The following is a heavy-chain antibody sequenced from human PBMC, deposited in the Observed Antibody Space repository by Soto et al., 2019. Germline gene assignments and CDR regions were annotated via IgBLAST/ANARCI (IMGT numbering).Heavy chain of an antibody. V-gene: IGHV3-48*01. CDR3: AGEEGLLNWFDP. CDR1: GFTFSSYS. D-gene: IGHD1-26*01. J-gene: IGHJ5*02. CDR2: ISSSSSTI. Sequence: EVQLVESGGGLVQPGGSLRLSCAASGFTFSSYSMNWVCQAPGKGLEWVSYISSSSSTIYYADSVKGRFTSSRDNDKNSLYLQMNSLRAEDTAVYYCAGEEGLLNWFDPWGQGSPVTVSS.